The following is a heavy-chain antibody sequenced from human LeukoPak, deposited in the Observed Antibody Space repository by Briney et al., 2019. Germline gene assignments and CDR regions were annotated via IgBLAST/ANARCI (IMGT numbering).Heavy chain of an antibody. Sequence: ASVKVSCKVSGYTLTELSMHWVRQAPGKGLEWMGGFDPEDGETIYAQKFQGRVTMTEDTSTDTAYMELSSLRSEDTAVYYCATLPPLSSGYFRYFEFWGQGTLVTVSS. V-gene: IGHV1-24*01. CDR3: ATLPPLSSGYFRYFEF. D-gene: IGHD3-22*01. CDR1: GYTLTELS. CDR2: FDPEDGET. J-gene: IGHJ4*02.